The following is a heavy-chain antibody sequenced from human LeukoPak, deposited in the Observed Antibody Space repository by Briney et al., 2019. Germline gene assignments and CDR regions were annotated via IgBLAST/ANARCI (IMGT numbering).Heavy chain of an antibody. D-gene: IGHD3-22*01. V-gene: IGHV3-48*01. Sequence: PGGSLRLSCAASGFTFSSYSMNWVRQAPGKGLEWISYISSSSSSIYQADSMKGRFIISRDNAQNSLYLQINSLRAEGTAMYYCARSSPCHDGSGFQYPDYWGQGTLVTVSS. CDR3: ARSSPCHDGSGFQYPDY. J-gene: IGHJ4*02. CDR1: GFTFSSYS. CDR2: ISSSSSSI.